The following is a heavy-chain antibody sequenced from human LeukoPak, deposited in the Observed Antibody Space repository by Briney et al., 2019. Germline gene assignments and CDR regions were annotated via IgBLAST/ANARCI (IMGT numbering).Heavy chain of an antibody. D-gene: IGHD3-22*01. Sequence: GSSVKVSCKASGGTFSSYAISWVRRAPGQGLEWMGGIIPIFGTANYAQKFQGRVTITADKSTSTAYMELSSLRSEDTAVYYCARLYDSSGYYYEGPFDYWGQGTLVTVSS. CDR1: GGTFSSYA. V-gene: IGHV1-69*06. CDR2: IIPIFGTA. CDR3: ARLYDSSGYYYEGPFDY. J-gene: IGHJ4*02.